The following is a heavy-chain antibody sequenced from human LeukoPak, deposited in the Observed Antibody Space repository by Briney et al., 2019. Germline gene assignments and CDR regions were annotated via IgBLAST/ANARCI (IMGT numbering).Heavy chain of an antibody. V-gene: IGHV3-74*01. Sequence: GGSVRLSCAASGFTFSSYWMHWVRQAPGKGLVWVSRINSDGSSTSYADSVKGRFTISRDNAKNSLYLQMNSLRAEDTAVYYCARDETVTTLVSYYYYGMDVWGQGTTVTVSS. J-gene: IGHJ6*02. CDR2: INSDGSST. CDR3: ARDETVTTLVSYYYYGMDV. CDR1: GFTFSSYW. D-gene: IGHD4-23*01.